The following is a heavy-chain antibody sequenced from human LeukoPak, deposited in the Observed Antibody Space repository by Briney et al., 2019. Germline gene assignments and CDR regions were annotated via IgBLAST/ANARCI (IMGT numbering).Heavy chain of an antibody. CDR3: ARGGARGIYYYYYGMDV. D-gene: IGHD3-16*01. J-gene: IGHJ6*02. V-gene: IGHV1-8*01. Sequence: ASVKVSCKASGYTFTSYDINWVRQATGQGLEWMGWMNPNSGNTGYAQKFQGRVTMTRDTSISTAYMELSSLRSEDTAVYYCARGGARGIYYYYYGMDVWGQGTTVTVSS. CDR1: GYTFTSYD. CDR2: MNPNSGNT.